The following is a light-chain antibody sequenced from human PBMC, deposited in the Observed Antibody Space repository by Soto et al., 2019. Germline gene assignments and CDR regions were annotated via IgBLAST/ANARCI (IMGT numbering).Light chain of an antibody. J-gene: IGKJ5*01. V-gene: IGKV1-39*01. CDR2: AAS. CDR1: QSISGY. Sequence: DIQMTQSPSSLSASVGDSVTIXXRARQSISGYLHWYQQKPGKAPKIXIYAASSLQSGVPSRFSGSGSGTDFPLTISSLQPEDFATYYCQQSYSTPWTFGQGTRLEI. CDR3: QQSYSTPWT.